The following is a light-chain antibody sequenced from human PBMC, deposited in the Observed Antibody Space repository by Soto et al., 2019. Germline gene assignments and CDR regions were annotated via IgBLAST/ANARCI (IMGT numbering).Light chain of an antibody. CDR1: QSLVHSDGNTY. Sequence: DVVLTQSPLSLPVTLGQPASISCRSSQSLVHSDGNTYLSWFQQRPGQSTRRLIYKVYNWDSGVPDIFSGNGSGPDFTLKISIVECEDVWLYYCMQATYRPWTFDQGTKVESK. V-gene: IGKV2-30*02. CDR2: KVY. CDR3: MQATYRPWT. J-gene: IGKJ1*01.